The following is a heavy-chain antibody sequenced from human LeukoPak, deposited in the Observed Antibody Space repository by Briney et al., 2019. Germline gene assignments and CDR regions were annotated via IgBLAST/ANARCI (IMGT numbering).Heavy chain of an antibody. CDR2: INHSGST. CDR1: GGSFSGYY. CDR3: ARDRGYSGYDSYFDY. V-gene: IGHV4-34*01. D-gene: IGHD5-12*01. Sequence: SETLSPTCAVYGGSFSGYYWSWIRQPPGKGLEWMGEINHSGSTNYNPPLKSRVTISVDTSKNQFSLKLSSVTAADTAVYYCARDRGYSGYDSYFDYWGQGTLVTVSS. J-gene: IGHJ4*02.